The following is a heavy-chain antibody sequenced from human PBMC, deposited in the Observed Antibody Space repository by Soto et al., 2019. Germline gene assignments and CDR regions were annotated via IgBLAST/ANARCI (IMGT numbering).Heavy chain of an antibody. Sequence: SLRLSCAASGFTFSSFVMHWVRQAPGKGLEWVAALSYDGSNKNYADSVKGRFTISRDNSKSTLYLQMNSLTIEDTAVYYCAIISTGLTRYYYYGMDVWGQGTTVTVSS. CDR3: AIISTGLTRYYYYGMDV. J-gene: IGHJ6*02. D-gene: IGHD3-22*01. V-gene: IGHV3-30*04. CDR1: GFTFSSFV. CDR2: LSYDGSNK.